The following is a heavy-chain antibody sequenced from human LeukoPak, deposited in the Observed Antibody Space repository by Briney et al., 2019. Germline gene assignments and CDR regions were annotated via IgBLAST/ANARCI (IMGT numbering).Heavy chain of an antibody. CDR1: GFTFSSYS. Sequence: PGGSLRLSCAASGFTFSSYSMNWVRQAPGKGLEWVSYISSSSSTIYYADSVKGRFTISRDNAKNSLYLQMNSLRAEDTAVYYCARDFPDDYGDRPHYYYYYYMDVWGKGTTVTVSS. D-gene: IGHD4-17*01. CDR2: ISSSSSTI. J-gene: IGHJ6*03. V-gene: IGHV3-48*01. CDR3: ARDFPDDYGDRPHYYYYYYMDV.